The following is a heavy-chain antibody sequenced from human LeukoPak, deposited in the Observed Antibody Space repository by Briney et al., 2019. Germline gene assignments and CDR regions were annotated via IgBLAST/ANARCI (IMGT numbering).Heavy chain of an antibody. CDR1: GYTFTSYY. V-gene: IGHV1-46*01. J-gene: IGHJ4*02. CDR2: INPSGGST. D-gene: IGHD1-26*01. Sequence: ASVKVSCKASGYTFTSYYMHWARQAPGQGLEWMGIINPSGGSTSYAQKFQGRVTMTRDTSTSTVYMELSSLRSEDTAVYYCARVEEVGASDYWGQGTLVTVSS. CDR3: ARVEEVGASDY.